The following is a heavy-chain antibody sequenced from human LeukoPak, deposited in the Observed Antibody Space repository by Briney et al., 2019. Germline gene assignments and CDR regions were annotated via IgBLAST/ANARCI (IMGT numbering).Heavy chain of an antibody. CDR2: IYTSGST. J-gene: IGHJ6*02. D-gene: IGHD2-2*02. CDR1: GGSISSYY. CDR3: ARGAGYCSSTSCYTAHYYYGMDV. V-gene: IGHV4-4*08. Sequence: PSETLSLTCTVSGGSISSYYWSWIRQPPGKGLEWIGYIYTSGSTNYNPSLKSRVTMSVDTSKNQFSLKLSSVTAADTAVYYCARGAGYCSSTSCYTAHYYYGMDVWGQGTTVTVSS.